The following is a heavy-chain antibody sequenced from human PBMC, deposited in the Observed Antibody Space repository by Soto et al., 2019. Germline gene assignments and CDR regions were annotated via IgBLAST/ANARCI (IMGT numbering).Heavy chain of an antibody. CDR3: AIDISGATGDY. D-gene: IGHD1-1*01. CDR1: GYTFINQD. Sequence: ASVKVSCKASGYTFINQDIFWVRQAPGQGLEWMGRVTTSNGNGDYAQKFRDRLTLTRDTSARTAYLELRSLRYDDSAVYYCAIDISGATGDYWGQGTLVTVSS. V-gene: IGHV1-18*01. CDR2: VTTSNGNG. J-gene: IGHJ4*02.